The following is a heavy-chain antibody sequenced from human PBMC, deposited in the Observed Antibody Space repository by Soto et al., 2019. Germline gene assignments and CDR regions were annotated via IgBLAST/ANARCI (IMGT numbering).Heavy chain of an antibody. CDR1: GFTVSSNY. Sequence: PGGSLRLGCAASGFTVSSNYMTWVRQAPGKGLEWVSVIYSGGSTYYADSVKGRFTISRDNSKNTLYLQMNSLRAEDTALYYCARDSRNRNFFDYWGQGTLVTVSS. J-gene: IGHJ4*02. CDR3: ARDSRNRNFFDY. V-gene: IGHV3-53*01. D-gene: IGHD2-2*01. CDR2: IYSGGST.